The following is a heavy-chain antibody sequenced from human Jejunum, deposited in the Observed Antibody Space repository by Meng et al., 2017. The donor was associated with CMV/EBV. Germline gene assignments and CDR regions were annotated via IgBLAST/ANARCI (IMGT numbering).Heavy chain of an antibody. Sequence: CTVSGGTGNSGTYYWNWIRPPQGKELEWIGWIYYTESSSYNPSLKSRATITLDTSKNQFSLKMTSVIAADTAVYYCARSTTGPGDYWGQGTLVTVSS. CDR1: GGTGNSGTYY. D-gene: IGHD1-1*01. CDR2: IYYTESS. J-gene: IGHJ4*02. CDR3: ARSTTGPGDY. V-gene: IGHV4-61*01.